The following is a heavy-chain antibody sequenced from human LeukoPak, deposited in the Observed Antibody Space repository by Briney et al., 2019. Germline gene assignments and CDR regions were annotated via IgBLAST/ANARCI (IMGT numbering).Heavy chain of an antibody. D-gene: IGHD3-16*01. V-gene: IGHV4-59*01. CDR1: GGSINNYY. CDR2: IYYNGVT. J-gene: IGHJ5*02. Sequence: SETLSLTCTVSGGSINNYYWSWIRQPPERGLEWLGYIYYNGVTNYNPSLKSRLTISVDTSKNQFSLKLTSVTAADTAIYYCARLHALRAEEFDPWGQGTLVTVSS. CDR3: ARLHALRAEEFDP.